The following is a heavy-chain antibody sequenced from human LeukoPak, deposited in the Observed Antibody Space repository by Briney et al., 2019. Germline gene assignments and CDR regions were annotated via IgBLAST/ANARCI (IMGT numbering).Heavy chain of an antibody. CDR1: GYTFTGYY. J-gene: IGHJ4*02. CDR3: AAVHYGSGDNYFDY. Sequence: GASVKVSCKASGYTFTGYYMHWVRQAPGQGLEWMGWINPNSGGTNYAQKFQGRVTMTRDTSISTAYMELSRLRSEDTAVYYCAAVHYGSGDNYFDYWGQGTLVTVSS. D-gene: IGHD3-10*01. CDR2: INPNSGGT. V-gene: IGHV1-2*02.